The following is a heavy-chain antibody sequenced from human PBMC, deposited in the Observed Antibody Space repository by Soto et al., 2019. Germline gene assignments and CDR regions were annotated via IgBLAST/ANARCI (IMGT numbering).Heavy chain of an antibody. CDR1: GGSFSGYY. CDR2: INHSGST. CDR3: ARVEFVAVAGTHFDY. Sequence: PSETLSLTCAVYGGSFSGYYWSWIRQPPGKGLEWMGEINHSGSTNYNPSLKSRVTISVDTSKNQFSLKLSSVTAADTAVYYCARVEFVAVAGTHFDYWGQGTLVTVSS. J-gene: IGHJ4*02. V-gene: IGHV4-34*01. D-gene: IGHD6-19*01.